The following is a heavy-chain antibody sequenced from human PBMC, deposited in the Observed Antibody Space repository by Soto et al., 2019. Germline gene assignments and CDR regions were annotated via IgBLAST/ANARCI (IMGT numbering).Heavy chain of an antibody. CDR3: ARGSYGDY. Sequence: QVHLVQSGAEVKKPGASVKVSCKGSGYAFTTYGITWVRQAPGQGLEWMGWISDHNGNTNYAQKLQGRVTVTRDTSTSTAYMELRSLRSDGTAVYYCARGSYGDYWGQGALVTVSS. CDR1: GYAFTTYG. CDR2: ISDHNGNT. V-gene: IGHV1-18*01. J-gene: IGHJ4*02. D-gene: IGHD3-10*01.